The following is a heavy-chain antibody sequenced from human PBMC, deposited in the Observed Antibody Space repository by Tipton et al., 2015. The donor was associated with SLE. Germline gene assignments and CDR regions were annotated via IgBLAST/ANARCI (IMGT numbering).Heavy chain of an antibody. Sequence: TLSLTCTVSGGSISSYYWSWIRQPAGKGLEWIGRIYTSGNTNYNPSLKSRVTMSVDTSKNQFSLKLSSVTAADTAVYYCARGQYCSSTSCYSYGMDVWGQGTPVTVPS. D-gene: IGHD2-2*01. J-gene: IGHJ6*02. V-gene: IGHV4-4*07. CDR2: IYTSGNT. CDR1: GGSISSYY. CDR3: ARGQYCSSTSCYSYGMDV.